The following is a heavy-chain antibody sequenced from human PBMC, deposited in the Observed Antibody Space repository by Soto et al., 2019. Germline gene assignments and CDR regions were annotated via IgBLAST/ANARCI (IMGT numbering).Heavy chain of an antibody. D-gene: IGHD1-26*01. V-gene: IGHV4-34*01. J-gene: IGHJ4*02. Sequence: SETLSLTCAVYGGSFSGYYWSWIRQPPGKGLEWIGEINHSGSTNYNPSLKSRVTISVDTSKNQFSLKLSSVTAADTAVYYCASRAGGGHLREDYWGQGTLVTVSS. CDR3: ASRAGGGHLREDY. CDR2: INHSGST. CDR1: GGSFSGYY.